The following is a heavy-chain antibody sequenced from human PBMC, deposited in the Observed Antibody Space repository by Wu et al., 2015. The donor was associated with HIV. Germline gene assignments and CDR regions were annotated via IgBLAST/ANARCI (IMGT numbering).Heavy chain of an antibody. J-gene: IGHJ6*03. CDR1: GYTFTSYG. V-gene: IGHV1-18*01. Sequence: QVQLVQSGAEVKKPGASVKVSCKASGYTFTSYGISWVRQAPGQGLEWMGWISAYNGNTNYAQKLQGRVTMTTDTSTSTAYMDLRSLRSDDTAVYYCVSWQSAAYYFYIDVWGDGTTVIVSS. CDR2: ISAYNGNT. D-gene: IGHD6-19*01. CDR3: VSWQSAAYYFYIDV.